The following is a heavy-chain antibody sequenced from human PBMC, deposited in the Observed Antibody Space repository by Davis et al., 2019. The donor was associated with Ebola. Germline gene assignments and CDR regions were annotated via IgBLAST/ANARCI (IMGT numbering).Heavy chain of an antibody. CDR3: ATFFEMATTFIDY. CDR1: GYTFTNYY. V-gene: IGHV1-46*01. Sequence: ASVKVSCKASGYTFTNYYMHWVRQAPGQGLEWMGMINPNDGRTIYAQKFQGRVTMTRDTSTSTVYMELSSLRSEDTAVYYCATFFEMATTFIDYWGQGTLVTVSS. CDR2: INPNDGRT. D-gene: IGHD5-24*01. J-gene: IGHJ4*02.